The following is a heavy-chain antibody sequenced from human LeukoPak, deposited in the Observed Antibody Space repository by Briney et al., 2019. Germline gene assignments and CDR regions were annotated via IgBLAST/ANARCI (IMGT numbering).Heavy chain of an antibody. J-gene: IGHJ5*02. CDR2: IYYSGST. CDR3: ARVLGAPNQNWFDP. D-gene: IGHD4/OR15-4a*01. V-gene: IGHV4-31*02. Sequence: WSWIRQHPGKGLEWIGYIYYSGSTYYNPSLKSRVTISVDTSKNQFSLKLSSVTAADTAVYYCARVLGAPNQNWFDPWGQGTLVTVSS.